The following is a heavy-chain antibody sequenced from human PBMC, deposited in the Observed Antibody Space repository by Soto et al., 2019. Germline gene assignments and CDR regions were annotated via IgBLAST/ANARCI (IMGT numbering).Heavy chain of an antibody. CDR3: VCGGTYFVY. D-gene: IGHD3-16*01. Sequence: EVQLVESGGGLVQPGGSLRLSCAASEFTFSKYWMTWVRQSPGKGLEWVANINQDGSERYYADSVRGRFTISRDNAKNSLYLPMNSLRAEDTAVYYCVCGGTYFVYWGQGPLVTVSP. CDR2: INQDGSER. V-gene: IGHV3-7*01. CDR1: EFTFSKYW. J-gene: IGHJ4*02.